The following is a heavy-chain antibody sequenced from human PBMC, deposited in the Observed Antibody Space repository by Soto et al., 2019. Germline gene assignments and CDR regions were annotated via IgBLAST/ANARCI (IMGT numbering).Heavy chain of an antibody. CDR1: GXTCSNAW. CDR2: IKRQAERGAT. V-gene: IGHV3-15*01. Sequence: GSLGICCAASGXTCSNAWMSWVRRVPGRGLEGVGRIKRQAERGATYYAEALNGRFNISRDDSKEKLYLQMNSMKTDDTAVYYCTTEGYSGTYTHAFDSWGQGTLGPVS. CDR3: TTEGYSGTYTHAFDS. J-gene: IGHJ4*02. D-gene: IGHD1-26*01.